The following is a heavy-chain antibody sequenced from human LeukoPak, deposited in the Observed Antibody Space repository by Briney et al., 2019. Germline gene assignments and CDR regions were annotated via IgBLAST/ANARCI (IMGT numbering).Heavy chain of an antibody. CDR2: IYYSGST. D-gene: IGHD4-23*01. CDR3: ATTTTVASPLYFDY. CDR1: GGSISSGGYY. Sequence: SQTLSLTCTVSGGSISSGGYYWSWIRQHPGKGLEWIGYIYYSGSTYYNPSLKSQVTISVDTSKNQFSLKLSSVTAADTAVYYCATTTTVASPLYFDYWGQGTLVTVSS. V-gene: IGHV4-31*01. J-gene: IGHJ4*02.